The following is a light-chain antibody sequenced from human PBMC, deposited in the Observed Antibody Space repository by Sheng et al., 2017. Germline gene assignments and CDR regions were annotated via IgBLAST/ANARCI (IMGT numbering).Light chain of an antibody. CDR1: SSNIGVRLL. J-gene: IGLJ3*02. CDR2: RQ. Sequence: QSVLTQPSSVSGAPGQRVTISCTGTSSNIGVRLLFKLVSTRCRNSPKPPHLWRQHSALRGSLTAFSVSKSGTSVSLAITGLQTDDEGYYYCQSFDNTLSGSWIFGGGTKLTVL. V-gene: IGLV1-40*01. CDR3: QSFDNTLSGSWI.